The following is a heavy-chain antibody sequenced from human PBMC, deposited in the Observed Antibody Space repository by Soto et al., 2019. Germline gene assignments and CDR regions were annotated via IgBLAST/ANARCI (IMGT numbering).Heavy chain of an antibody. Sequence: GGSRRLCYGAARVTFSNYAMSWVRQVSGKGLEWVSAISSSSSSTYYADSVKGRFTISRDNSKNTLYLQMNSLRAEDTAVYYCAKVHRFAGDGDYWGQGNLVTVSS. J-gene: IGHJ4*02. D-gene: IGHD2-21*02. CDR2: ISSSSSST. V-gene: IGHV3-23*01. CDR1: RVTFSNYA. CDR3: AKVHRFAGDGDY.